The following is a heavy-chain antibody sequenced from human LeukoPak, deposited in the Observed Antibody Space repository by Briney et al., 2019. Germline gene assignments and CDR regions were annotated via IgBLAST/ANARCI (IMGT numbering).Heavy chain of an antibody. CDR1: GFTFSSYA. D-gene: IGHD2-2*02. CDR3: AKDVSDCSSTSCYRPQGYYYYGMDV. CDR2: ISGSGGST. V-gene: IGHV3-23*01. Sequence: GGSLRLSCAASGFTFSSYAMSWVRQAPGKGLEWVSAISGSGGSTYYADSVKGRFTISRDNSKNTLYLQMNSLRAEDTAVYYCAKDVSDCSSTSCYRPQGYYYYGMDVWGQGTTVTVSS. J-gene: IGHJ6*02.